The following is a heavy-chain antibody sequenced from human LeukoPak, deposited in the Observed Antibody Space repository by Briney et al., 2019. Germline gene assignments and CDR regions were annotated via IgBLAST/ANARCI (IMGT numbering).Heavy chain of an antibody. CDR3: ARDHGLDAFDI. V-gene: IGHV4-59*01. CDR1: GGSISSYY. J-gene: IGHJ3*02. Sequence: SETLSLTCTASGGSISSYYWSWIRKPPGKGLKWIGYIYYSGSTNYNPSLKSRVTISVDTSKNQFSLKLSSVTAADTAVYYCARDHGLDAFDIWGQGTMVTVSS. CDR2: IYYSGST. D-gene: IGHD3/OR15-3a*01.